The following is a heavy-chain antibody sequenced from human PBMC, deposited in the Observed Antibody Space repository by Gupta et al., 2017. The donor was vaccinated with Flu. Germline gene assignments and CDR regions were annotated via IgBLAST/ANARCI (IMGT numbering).Heavy chain of an antibody. CDR3: AKDQGGSADAFDS. Sequence: EVQLVDSGGGLVQPGRSLRLSCAASGFRFDDYARHGVRQAPGRGLEWVSGIRWNSGSIGYADSVKGRFTISRDNAKNSLYLQMNSRRAEDTALYYCAKDQGGSADAFDSGGKGTMVTVSS. CDR1: GFRFDDYA. CDR2: IRWNSGSI. V-gene: IGHV3-9*01. J-gene: IGHJ3*02. D-gene: IGHD6-25*01.